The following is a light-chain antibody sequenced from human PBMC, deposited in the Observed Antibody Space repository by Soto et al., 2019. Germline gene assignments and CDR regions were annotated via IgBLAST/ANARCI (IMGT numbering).Light chain of an antibody. CDR3: QKFISVPV. V-gene: IGKV1-27*01. Sequence: DIQMTQSPTSLSASVGDRVTITCRASQDIRNFVAWYQQKPGKAPKLLIYAASTLQSGVPSRFSGSGSGTALTLTIDSLQTKDVATSSCQKFISVPVFGPGTKVDIK. CDR2: AAS. CDR1: QDIRNF. J-gene: IGKJ3*01.